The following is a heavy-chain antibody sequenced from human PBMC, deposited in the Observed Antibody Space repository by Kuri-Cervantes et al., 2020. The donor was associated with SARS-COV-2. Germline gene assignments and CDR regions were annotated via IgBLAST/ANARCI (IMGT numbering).Heavy chain of an antibody. CDR1: GYTFTSYG. CDR2: ISAYNGNT. D-gene: IGHD3-3*01. CDR3: ARDLWDSYYDFWSVRRNYGMDV. V-gene: IGHV1-18*04. Sequence: ASVKVSCKASGYTFTSYGISWVRQAPGQGLEWMGWISAYNGNTNYAQKLQGRVTMTTDTSTSTAYMELRSLRAEDTAVYYCARDLWDSYYDFWSVRRNYGMDVWGQGTTVTVSS. J-gene: IGHJ6*02.